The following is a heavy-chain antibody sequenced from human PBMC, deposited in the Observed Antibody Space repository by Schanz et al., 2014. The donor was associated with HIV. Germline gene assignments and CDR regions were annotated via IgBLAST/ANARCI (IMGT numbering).Heavy chain of an antibody. J-gene: IGHJ4*02. CDR3: ARDREKQWLVLPPPY. CDR2: ISGSGDIT. D-gene: IGHD6-19*01. CDR1: GGSESSDV. Sequence: EIQLLESGGGLVQPGGATRRGRAASGGSESSDVMSWIRQAPGKGLEWVSAISGSGDITYYADSVKGRFTISRDNSKNTVYLQMDSLRAEDTAVYYCARDREKQWLVLPPPYWGQGTLVTVSS. V-gene: IGHV3-23*01.